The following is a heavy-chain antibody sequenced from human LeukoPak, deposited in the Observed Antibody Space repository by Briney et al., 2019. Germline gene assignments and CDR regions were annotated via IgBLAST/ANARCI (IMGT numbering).Heavy chain of an antibody. D-gene: IGHD1-26*01. J-gene: IGHJ4*02. CDR1: GFTFSSYA. V-gene: IGHV3-23*01. CDR2: ISGSGGST. CDR3: AKMGVGVWELLTFDY. Sequence: GGSLRLSCAASGFTFSSYAMSWVRQAPGKGLEWVSAISGSGGSTYYADSVKGRFTISRDNSKDTLYLQMNSLRAEDTAVYYCAKMGVGVWELLTFDYWGQGTLVTVSS.